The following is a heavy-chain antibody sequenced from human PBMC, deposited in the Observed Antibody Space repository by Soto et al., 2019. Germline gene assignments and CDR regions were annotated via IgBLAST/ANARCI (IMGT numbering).Heavy chain of an antibody. CDR3: VRRFGEPPDAFDL. V-gene: IGHV3-74*01. Sequence: PGWSLRLSCGASGFTFRSHWMFWVRQIPGGGLESDSRISGDGGTTTYVGSAEGRFIISRDNTKNTLYLQMNSLRADDTAVYYCVRRFGEPPDAFDLWGQGTLVTVS. D-gene: IGHD3-10*01. CDR1: GFTFRSHW. J-gene: IGHJ3*01. CDR2: ISGDGGTT.